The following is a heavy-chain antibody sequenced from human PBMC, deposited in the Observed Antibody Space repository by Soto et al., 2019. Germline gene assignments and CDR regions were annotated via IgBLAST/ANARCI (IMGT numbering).Heavy chain of an antibody. CDR1: GFTFSIYA. V-gene: IGHV3-30-3*01. D-gene: IGHD3-22*01. CDR3: ATGAKFYYDTSRY. Sequence: GGSLRLSCAAPGFTFSIYALHWVRQAPGKGLEWVAVMSPNGNNQYYADSVKGRFTISRDTSKSTLYLQMTSLRPDGTAAYYCATGAKFYYDTSRYWGQGTLVTVSS. CDR2: MSPNGNNQ. J-gene: IGHJ4*02.